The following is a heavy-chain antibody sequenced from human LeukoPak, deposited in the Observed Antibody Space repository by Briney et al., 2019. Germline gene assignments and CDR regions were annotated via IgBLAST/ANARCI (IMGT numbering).Heavy chain of an antibody. CDR1: GFTFSSYS. V-gene: IGHV3-21*01. J-gene: IGHJ4*02. D-gene: IGHD2-15*01. CDR3: AKNTFCSSSSCQTALDY. CDR2: ISSTSTYM. Sequence: KSGGSLRLSCAASGFTFSSYSINWVRQAPGKGLEWVSSISSTSTYMYYADSVKGRFTISRDNAKNSLFLQMNSPRAEDTAVYYCAKNTFCSSSSCQTALDYWGQGTLVTVSS.